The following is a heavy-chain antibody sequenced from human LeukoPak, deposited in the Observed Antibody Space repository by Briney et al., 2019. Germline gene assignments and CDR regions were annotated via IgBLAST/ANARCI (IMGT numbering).Heavy chain of an antibody. J-gene: IGHJ4*02. CDR2: ISWNSGSI. D-gene: IGHD3-10*02. CDR1: GFTFSSYE. V-gene: IGHV3-9*01. CDR3: AKDTLVRGPFDY. Sequence: GGSLRLSCAASGFTFSSYEMNWVRQAPGKGLEWVSGISWNSGSIGYADSVKGRFTISRDNAKNSLYLQMNSLRAEDTALYYCAKDTLVRGPFDYWGQGTLVTVSS.